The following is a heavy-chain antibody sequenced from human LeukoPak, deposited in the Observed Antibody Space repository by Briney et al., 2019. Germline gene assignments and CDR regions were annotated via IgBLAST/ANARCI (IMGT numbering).Heavy chain of an antibody. Sequence: GGSLRLSCAASGFTFSSYSMNWVRQAPGKGLDWLSYIYYADSVKGRFTISRDNARNSVYLQMNSLRAGDTAVYYCARDRTFYGMDVWGQGTTVTVSS. V-gene: IGHV3-48*04. CDR3: ARDRTFYGMDV. J-gene: IGHJ6*02. CDR2: I. D-gene: IGHD1-14*01. CDR1: GFTFSSYS.